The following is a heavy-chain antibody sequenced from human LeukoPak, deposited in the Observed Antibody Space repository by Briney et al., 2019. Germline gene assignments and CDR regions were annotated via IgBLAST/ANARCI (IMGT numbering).Heavy chain of an antibody. CDR1: RYTFTGYY. Sequence: SVNASCMASRYTFTGYYMHGVRQAPGQGLEWMGWINPNSGGTNYAQKFRGRVTMTRDTSISTAYMELSRLRSDDTAGYYCARFPNSPQQLAHYYFDYGGEGTVDSVSS. D-gene: IGHD6-13*01. CDR3: ARFPNSPQQLAHYYFDY. CDR2: INPNSGGT. J-gene: IGHJ4*02. V-gene: IGHV1-2*02.